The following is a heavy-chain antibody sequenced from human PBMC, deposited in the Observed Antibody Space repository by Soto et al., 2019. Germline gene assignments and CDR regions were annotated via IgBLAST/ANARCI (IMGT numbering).Heavy chain of an antibody. Sequence: PSETLSLTCAVYGGSFSGYYWSWIRQPPGKGLEWIGEINHSGSTNYNPSLKSRVTISVDTSKNQFSLKLSSVTAADTAVYYCARRGGRIAVAWYYYGMDVWGQGTTVNFS. D-gene: IGHD6-19*01. V-gene: IGHV4-34*01. CDR2: INHSGST. CDR3: ARRGGRIAVAWYYYGMDV. J-gene: IGHJ6*02. CDR1: GGSFSGYY.